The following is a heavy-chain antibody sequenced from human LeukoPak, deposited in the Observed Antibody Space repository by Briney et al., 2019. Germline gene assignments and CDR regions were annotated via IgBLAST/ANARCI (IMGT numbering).Heavy chain of an antibody. CDR1: GFNFDNFA. V-gene: IGHV3-30-3*01. D-gene: IGHD3-16*01. Sequence: PGKSLTLSCVVSGFNFDNFAMHWVRQPLGKGLEWVAVISYDGSNKYYADSVKGRFTISRDNSKNTLYLQMNSLRAEDTAVYYCASGALTVGDYWGQGTLVTVSS. CDR3: ASGALTVGDY. J-gene: IGHJ4*02. CDR2: ISYDGSNK.